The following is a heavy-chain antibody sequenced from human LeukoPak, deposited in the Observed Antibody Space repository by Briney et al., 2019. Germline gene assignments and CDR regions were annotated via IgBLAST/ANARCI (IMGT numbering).Heavy chain of an antibody. D-gene: IGHD3-16*02. J-gene: IGHJ4*02. V-gene: IGHV4-34*01. CDR3: ARGGENYDYVWGSYRYSPYFDY. CDR2: INHSGST. CDR1: GGSFSGYY. Sequence: SETLSLTCAVYGGSFSGYYWSWIRQPPGKGLEWIGEINHSGSTNYNPSLKCRVTISVDTSKNQFSLKLSSVTAADTAVYYCARGGENYDYVWGSYRYSPYFDYWGQGTLVTVSS.